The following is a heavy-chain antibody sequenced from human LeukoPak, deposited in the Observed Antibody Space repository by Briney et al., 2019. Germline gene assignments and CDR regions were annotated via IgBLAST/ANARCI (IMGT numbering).Heavy chain of an antibody. Sequence: GGSLRLSCAASGFTFSSYGMHWVRQAPGKGLEWVSLIRYDGSNKYYADSVKGRFTISRDISKNTLYLQMNSLRAEDTAVYYCARQEKGIFGVVIIPYFDYWGQGTLVTVSS. CDR3: ARQEKGIFGVVIIPYFDY. CDR1: GFTFSSYG. V-gene: IGHV3-30*02. D-gene: IGHD3-3*01. CDR2: IRYDGSNK. J-gene: IGHJ4*02.